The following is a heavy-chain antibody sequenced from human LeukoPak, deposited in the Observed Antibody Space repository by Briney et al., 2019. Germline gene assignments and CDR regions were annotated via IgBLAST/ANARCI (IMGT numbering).Heavy chain of an antibody. Sequence: AASVKVSCKASGYTFTSYGISWVRQAPGQGPEWMGWISAYNGNTNYAQKLQGRVTMTTDTSTSTAYMELRSLRSDDTAVYYCARENSYDEAFDYWGQGTLVTVSS. CDR2: ISAYNGNT. CDR3: ARENSYDEAFDY. V-gene: IGHV1-18*01. CDR1: GYTFTSYG. D-gene: IGHD5-18*01. J-gene: IGHJ4*02.